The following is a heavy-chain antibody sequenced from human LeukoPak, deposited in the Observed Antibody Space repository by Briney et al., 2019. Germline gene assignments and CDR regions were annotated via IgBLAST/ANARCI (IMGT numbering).Heavy chain of an antibody. CDR2: INHSGST. D-gene: IGHD6-13*01. CDR1: GGSLSGYY. CDR3: ARRGYSSSWYVDY. J-gene: IGHJ4*02. V-gene: IGHV4-34*01. Sequence: SETLSLTCAVYGGSLSGYYWSWIRQPPGKGLEWIGEINHSGSTNYNPSLKSRVTISVDTSKNQFSLKLSSVTAADTAVYYCARRGYSSSWYVDYWGQGTLVTVSS.